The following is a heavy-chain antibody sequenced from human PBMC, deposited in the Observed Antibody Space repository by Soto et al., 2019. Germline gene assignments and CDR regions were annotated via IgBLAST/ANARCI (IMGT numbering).Heavy chain of an antibody. Sequence: SETRSLTCTVSDGSISSGDYYWSWIRHPPGKGLEWIGYIYYSGSTYYNPSLKSRVTISVDTSKNQFSLKLSSVTAADTAVYYCALSSYYYDSSGYERTYYYGMDVRGQGTTVTVSS. J-gene: IGHJ6*02. CDR2: IYYSGST. CDR1: DGSISSGDYY. CDR3: ALSSYYYDSSGYERTYYYGMDV. V-gene: IGHV4-30-4*01. D-gene: IGHD3-22*01.